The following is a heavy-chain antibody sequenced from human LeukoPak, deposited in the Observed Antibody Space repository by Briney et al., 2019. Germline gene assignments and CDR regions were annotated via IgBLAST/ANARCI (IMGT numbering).Heavy chain of an antibody. Sequence: SETLSLTCTVSGGSISSSSYYWGWIRQPPGKGLEWIGSIYYSGSTYYNPSLKSRVTISVDTSKNQFSLKLSSVTAADTAVYYCARDRLWFGSPDAFDIWGQGTVVTVSS. J-gene: IGHJ3*02. CDR3: ARDRLWFGSPDAFDI. V-gene: IGHV4-39*07. D-gene: IGHD3-10*01. CDR1: GGSISSSSYY. CDR2: IYYSGST.